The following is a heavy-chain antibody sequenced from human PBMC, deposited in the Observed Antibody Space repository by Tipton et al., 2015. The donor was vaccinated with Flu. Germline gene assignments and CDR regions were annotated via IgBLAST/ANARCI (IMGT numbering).Heavy chain of an antibody. V-gene: IGHV3-7*01. D-gene: IGHD6-6*01. CDR1: GFTFSSYW. CDR3: ARVVGRTTAARPATYYYVMDV. Sequence: SLRLSCAASGFTFSSYWMSWARQAPGKGLEWVANIKQDGSEKYSVDSVKGRFTISRDNAKNSLYLQMNSLRAEDTAVYYCARVVGRTTAARPATYYYVMDVWGQGTTVTVSS. J-gene: IGHJ6*02. CDR2: IKQDGSEK.